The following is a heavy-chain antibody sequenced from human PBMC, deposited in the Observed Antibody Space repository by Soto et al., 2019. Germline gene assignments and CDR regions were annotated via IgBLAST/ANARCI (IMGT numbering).Heavy chain of an antibody. CDR2: ISGSGGST. Sequence: PGGSLRLSCAASGFPFSSYSMSWVRQAPGKGLEWVSAISGSGGSTYYADSVKGRFTISRDDSKNTLYLQMNSLRAEDTAVYYCAKEHMAVAGNIDYWGQGTLVTVSS. CDR3: AKEHMAVAGNIDY. CDR1: GFPFSSYS. D-gene: IGHD6-19*01. J-gene: IGHJ4*02. V-gene: IGHV3-23*01.